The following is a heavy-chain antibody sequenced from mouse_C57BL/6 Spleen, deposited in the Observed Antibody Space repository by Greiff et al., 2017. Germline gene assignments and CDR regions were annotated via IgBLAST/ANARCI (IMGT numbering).Heavy chain of an antibody. V-gene: IGHV3-1*01. CDR3: ARRQLRLHYFDY. CDR1: GYSITSGYD. CDR2: ISYSGST. Sequence: EVQVVESGPGMVKPSQSLSLTCTVTGYSITSGYDWHWIRHFPGNKLEWMGYISYSGSTNYNPSLKSRISITHDTSKNHFFLKLNSVTTEDTATYYCARRQLRLHYFDYWGQGTTLTVSS. D-gene: IGHD3-2*02. J-gene: IGHJ2*01.